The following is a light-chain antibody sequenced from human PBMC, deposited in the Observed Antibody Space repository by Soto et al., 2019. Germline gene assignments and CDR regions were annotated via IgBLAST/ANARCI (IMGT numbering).Light chain of an antibody. V-gene: IGKV3-20*01. CDR3: QQYVIWT. J-gene: IGKJ1*01. Sequence: EIVLTQSPGTLSVSPGERATLSCRASQTISSNYLAWYQQKPGQTPSLLIYGTSSRATGIPDRFSGSGPGTDFTLTISRLEPEDSAIFYRQQYVIWTFGHGTNVEIK. CDR2: GTS. CDR1: QTISSNY.